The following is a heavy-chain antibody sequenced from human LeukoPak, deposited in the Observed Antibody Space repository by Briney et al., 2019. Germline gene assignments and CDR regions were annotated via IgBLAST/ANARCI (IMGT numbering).Heavy chain of an antibody. D-gene: IGHD2-15*01. CDR2: MYRGGST. V-gene: IGHV3-66*01. J-gene: IGHJ6*02. CDR1: GFSVSTNS. Sequence: GGSLRLSCAASGFSVSTNSMSWVRQAPGKGLEWVSIMYRGGSTYYADSVKGRFTTSRDNTLFLQMNSLRVEDTAVYYCAREDIVVVEAQDYYIMDVWGQGTTVTVSS. CDR3: AREDIVVVEAQDYYIMDV.